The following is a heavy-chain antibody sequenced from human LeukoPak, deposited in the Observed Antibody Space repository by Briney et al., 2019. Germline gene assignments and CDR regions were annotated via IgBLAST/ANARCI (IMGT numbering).Heavy chain of an antibody. CDR1: GFTHSNYW. V-gene: IGHV3-7*01. CDR3: ARDAYLNHYYYYGMDV. CDR2: IKQDGSEK. Sequence: GSLLLSCAGSGFTHSNYWMSWVRPAPGKGLGGVANIKQDGSEKYYVDSVKGRFTISRDNDKNSLYLQMNSLRAEDSAVYYCARDAYLNHYYYYGMDVWGQGTTVTVSS. J-gene: IGHJ6*02.